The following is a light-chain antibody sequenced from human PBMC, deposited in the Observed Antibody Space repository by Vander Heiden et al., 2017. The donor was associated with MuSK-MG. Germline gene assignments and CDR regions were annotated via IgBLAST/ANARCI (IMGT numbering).Light chain of an antibody. CDR2: AGS. V-gene: IGKV1-39*01. Sequence: DLQMTHSPSSLSQSVVDRVTITCRTSQNINSYLNWYQQKPGKAPALLIYAGSSWDSGVPSRFSGSESGTDFTLTISSLQPEDFATYYCQQTDFSPITFGQGTKVEIK. CDR1: QNINSY. J-gene: IGKJ1*01. CDR3: QQTDFSPIT.